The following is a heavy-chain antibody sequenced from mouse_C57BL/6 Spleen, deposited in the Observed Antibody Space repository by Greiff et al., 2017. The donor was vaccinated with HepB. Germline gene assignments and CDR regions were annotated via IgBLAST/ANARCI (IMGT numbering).Heavy chain of an antibody. J-gene: IGHJ4*01. V-gene: IGHV2-6-1*01. CDR2: IWSDGST. CDR1: GFSLTSYG. CDR3: ARHRPFLYAMDY. Sequence: VKLMESGPGLVAPSQSLSITCTVSGFSLTSYGVHWVRQPPGKGLEWLVVIWSDGSTNYNSALKSRLSISKDNSKSQVFLKMNSLQTDDTAMYYCARHRPFLYAMDYWGQGTSVTVSS.